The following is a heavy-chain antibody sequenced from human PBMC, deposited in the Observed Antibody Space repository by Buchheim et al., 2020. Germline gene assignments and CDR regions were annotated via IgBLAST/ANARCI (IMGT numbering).Heavy chain of an antibody. CDR1: GFTFSGYG. V-gene: IGHV3-33*01. J-gene: IGHJ4*02. CDR2: IWFDGSAE. D-gene: IGHD2-2*03. CDR3: ARASGYCSSTSCLSIFDY. Sequence: QVQLVESGGGVVQPGRSLGLSCSASGFTFSGYGMHWVRQAPGKGLEWVARIWFDGSAEEYADFVKGRFSISRDNSKNTLYLQMNSLRAEDTAVYYCARASGYCSSTSCLSIFDYWGQGTL.